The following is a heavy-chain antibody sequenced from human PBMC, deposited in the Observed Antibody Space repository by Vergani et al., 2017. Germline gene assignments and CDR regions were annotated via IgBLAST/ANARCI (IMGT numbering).Heavy chain of an antibody. CDR2: INPSGGST. Sequence: QVQLVQSGAEVKKPGASVKVSCKASGYTFTSYYMHWVRQAPXQGLEWMGIINPSGGSTSYAQKFQGRVTMTRDTSTSTVYMELSSLRSEDTAVYYCARNPITMVRGVIRYYYYMDVWGKGTTVTVS. J-gene: IGHJ6*03. D-gene: IGHD3-10*01. CDR1: GYTFTSYY. V-gene: IGHV1-46*01. CDR3: ARNPITMVRGVIRYYYYMDV.